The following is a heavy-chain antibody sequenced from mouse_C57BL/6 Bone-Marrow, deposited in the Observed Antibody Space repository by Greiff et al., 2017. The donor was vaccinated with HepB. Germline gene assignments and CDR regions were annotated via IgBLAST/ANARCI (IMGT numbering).Heavy chain of an antibody. V-gene: IGHV1-15*01. CDR3: TRRELLGPFYFDY. J-gene: IGHJ2*01. CDR1: GYTFTDYE. Sequence: QVQLKESGAELVRPGASVTLSCKASGYTFTDYEMHWVKQTPVHGLEWIGAIDPETGGTAYNQKFKGKAILTADKSSSTAYMELRSLTSEDSAVYYCTRRELLGPFYFDYWGQGTTLTVSS. CDR2: IDPETGGT.